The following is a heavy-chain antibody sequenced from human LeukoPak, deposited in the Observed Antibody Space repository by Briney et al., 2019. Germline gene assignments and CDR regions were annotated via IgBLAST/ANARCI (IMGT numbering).Heavy chain of an antibody. D-gene: IGHD2-2*01. CDR3: ARAGGYQLLLSWFDP. CDR1: GYTFTSYD. V-gene: IGHV1-8*01. Sequence: VSVKVSCKASGYTFTSYDINWVRQATGQGLEWMGWMNPNSGNTGYAQKFQGRVTMTRDTSISTAYMELSRLRSDDTAVYYCARAGGYQLLLSWFDPWGQGTLVTVSS. J-gene: IGHJ5*02. CDR2: MNPNSGNT.